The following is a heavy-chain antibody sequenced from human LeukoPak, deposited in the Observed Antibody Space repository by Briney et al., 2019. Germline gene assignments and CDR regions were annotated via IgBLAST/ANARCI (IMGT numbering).Heavy chain of an antibody. V-gene: IGHV4-34*01. Sequence: PSETLSLTCAVYGGSFSGYYWSWIRQPPGKGLEWIGEINHSGSTNYNPSLKSRVTISVDTSKNQFSLKLSSVTAADTAVYYCARGKAGATYYYYYYMDVWGQGTLVTVSS. CDR2: INHSGST. D-gene: IGHD1-26*01. J-gene: IGHJ6*03. CDR1: GGSFSGYY. CDR3: ARGKAGATYYYYYYMDV.